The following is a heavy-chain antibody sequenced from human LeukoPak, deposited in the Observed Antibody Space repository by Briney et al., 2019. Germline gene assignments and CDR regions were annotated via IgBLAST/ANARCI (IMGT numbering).Heavy chain of an antibody. Sequence: SETLSLTCAVYGGSFSGYYWSWIRQPPGKGLEWIGEINHSGSTNYNPSLKSRVTISVDTSKNQFSLKLSSVTAADTAVYYCARGLNLAHPYMDVWGKGTTVTVPS. CDR2: INHSGST. CDR1: GGSFSGYY. CDR3: ARGLNLAHPYMDV. V-gene: IGHV4-34*01. J-gene: IGHJ6*03.